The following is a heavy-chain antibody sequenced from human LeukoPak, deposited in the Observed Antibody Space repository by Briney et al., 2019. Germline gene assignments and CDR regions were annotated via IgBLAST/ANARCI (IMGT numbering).Heavy chain of an antibody. CDR1: GFTFTSSA. J-gene: IGHJ4*02. CDR2: IVVGSGNT. D-gene: IGHD1-7*01. V-gene: IGHV1-58*01. Sequence: SVKVSCKATGFTFTSSAVQWVRQARGQRLEWIGWIVVGSGNTNYAQKFQERVTITRDMSTSTAYMELSSLRSEDTAVYYCAALRRSITGTTLDYWGQGTLVTVSS. CDR3: AALRRSITGTTLDY.